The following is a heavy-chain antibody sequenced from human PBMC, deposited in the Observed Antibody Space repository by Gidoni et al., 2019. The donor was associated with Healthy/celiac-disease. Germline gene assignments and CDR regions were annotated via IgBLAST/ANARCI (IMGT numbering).Heavy chain of an antibody. CDR3: AKLDCYDSSGYYSVCAFDI. Sequence: EVQLVESGGGLVQPGGSLRLSCAASGFTFSSYAMSWVRQAPGKGLAWVSAISGSGGSTYYADSVKGRFTISRDNSKNTLYLQMNSLRAEDTAVYYCAKLDCYDSSGYYSVCAFDIWGQGTMVTVSS. CDR2: ISGSGGST. CDR1: GFTFSSYA. D-gene: IGHD3-22*01. V-gene: IGHV3-23*04. J-gene: IGHJ3*02.